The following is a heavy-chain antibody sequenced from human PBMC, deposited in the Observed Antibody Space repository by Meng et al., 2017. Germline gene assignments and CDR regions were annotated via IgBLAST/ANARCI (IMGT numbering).Heavy chain of an antibody. CDR2: IYSGGST. CDR1: GFSVTTSY. CDR3: ARDSSSGWYHNY. V-gene: IGHV3-53*02. J-gene: IGHJ4*02. Sequence: EVQLAETGGGLSQPGGCLRLSCTASGFSVTTSYMSWVRQAPGKGLEWVSVIYSGGSTYYADSVKGRFSISRDNSKNTLYLQMNSLRAEDTAVYFCARDSSSGWYHNYWGQGTLVTVSS. D-gene: IGHD6-19*01.